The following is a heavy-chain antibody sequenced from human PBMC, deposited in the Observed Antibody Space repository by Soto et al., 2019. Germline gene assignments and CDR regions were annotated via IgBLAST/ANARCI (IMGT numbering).Heavy chain of an antibody. CDR3: ARAAHRSCSGGGCDSGRYS. V-gene: IGHV4-34*01. Sequence: QVQLQQWGAGLLKPSETLSLTCAVYGGSFSGYYWSWIRQPPGKGLEWIGEINHSGSTNYNPSLKDRVTISVETSNNPLSLTLRSVPAADTAAYYCARAAHRSCSGGGCDSGRYSWRQGTLVTVSS. CDR1: GGSFSGYY. D-gene: IGHD2-15*01. J-gene: IGHJ4*02. CDR2: INHSGST.